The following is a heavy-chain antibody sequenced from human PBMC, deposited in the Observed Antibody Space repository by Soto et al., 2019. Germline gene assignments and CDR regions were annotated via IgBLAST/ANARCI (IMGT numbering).Heavy chain of an antibody. Sequence: SLRLSCAASGFTFSDYYMSWIRQAPGKGLEWVSYISSSGSTIYYQDSVKGRFTISRDNAKNSLYLQMNSLRAEDTSVYYCASTSGYPYANWFDPWGQGTLVTVSS. CDR3: ASTSGYPYANWFDP. J-gene: IGHJ5*02. D-gene: IGHD5-12*01. CDR1: GFTFSDYY. CDR2: ISSSGSTI. V-gene: IGHV3-11*01.